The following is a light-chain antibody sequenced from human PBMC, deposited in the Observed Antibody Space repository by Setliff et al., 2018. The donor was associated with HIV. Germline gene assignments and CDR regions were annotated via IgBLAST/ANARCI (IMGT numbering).Light chain of an antibody. CDR3: SSYAITNTLP. CDR1: SSDVGGYNY. CDR2: EVR. J-gene: IGLJ1*01. Sequence: LAQPASVSGSPGQSITISCTGTSSDVGGYNYVSWYQQHPGKAPKLLIYEVRNRPSGVSDRFSGSKSGNTASLTISGLQAENEADYYCSSYAITNTLPFGTGTKVTVL. V-gene: IGLV2-14*03.